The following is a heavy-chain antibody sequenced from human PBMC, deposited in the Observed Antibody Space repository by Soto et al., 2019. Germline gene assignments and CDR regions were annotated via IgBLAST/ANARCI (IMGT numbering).Heavy chain of an antibody. CDR1: GYTFTSYD. CDR2: MNPFSGNA. V-gene: IGHV1-8*01. Sequence: QVQLVQSGAEVKKPGASVRVSCKASGYTFTSYDIYWVRQATGQGLEWMGWMNPFSGNAVYTQKLQDRVTMTRDTSINTAYMEMSGLRSEDTAVYYCTRGQGNHWGQGSLVTVSS. CDR3: TRGQGNH. J-gene: IGHJ4*02.